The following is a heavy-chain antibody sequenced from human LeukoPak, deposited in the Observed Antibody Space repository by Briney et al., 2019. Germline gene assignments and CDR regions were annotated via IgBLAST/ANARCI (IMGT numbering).Heavy chain of an antibody. CDR2: IRYDGSNE. CDR3: AKDPTVTTAFGEYYFDY. V-gene: IGHV3-30*02. CDR1: GFTFSSYG. Sequence: TGGSLRLSCAASGFTFSSYGMHWVRQAPGKGLEWVAFIRYDGSNEYYADSVKGRFTISRDNSKNTLYLQMNSLRAEDTAVYYCAKDPTVTTAFGEYYFDYWGQGTLVTVSS. D-gene: IGHD4-17*01. J-gene: IGHJ4*02.